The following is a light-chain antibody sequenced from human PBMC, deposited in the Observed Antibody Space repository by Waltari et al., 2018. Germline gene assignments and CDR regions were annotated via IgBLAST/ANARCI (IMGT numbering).Light chain of an antibody. V-gene: IGKV3-20*01. CDR3: QQYGSSPTT. CDR2: GAS. J-gene: IGKJ2*01. Sequence: EIVLTQSPGTVSLSPGERATLSCRASQSVSSSYLAWYKQKPGQVPRLLIYGASSRATGIPDRFSGSGSGTDFTLTISRLEPEDFAVYYCQQYGSSPTTFGQGTKLEI. CDR1: QSVSSSY.